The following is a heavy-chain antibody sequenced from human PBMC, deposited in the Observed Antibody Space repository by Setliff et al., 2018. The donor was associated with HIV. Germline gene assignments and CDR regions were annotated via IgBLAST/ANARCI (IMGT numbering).Heavy chain of an antibody. V-gene: IGHV4-61*09. D-gene: IGHD3-3*02. J-gene: IGHJ3*02. CDR3: ARGDQLGLDI. CDR1: GGSIRSGAYY. Sequence: SETLSLTCTVSGGSIRSGAYYWNWIRQSAGKGLEWIGHFYGTASTNYSPSLKSRLTISVDTWENEVSLKLSSVTAADTAIYYCARGDQLGLDIWGQGTKVT. CDR2: FYGTAST.